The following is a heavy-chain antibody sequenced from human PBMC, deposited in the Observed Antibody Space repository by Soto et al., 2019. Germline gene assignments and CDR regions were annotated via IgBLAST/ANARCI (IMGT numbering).Heavy chain of an antibody. J-gene: IGHJ5*02. CDR2: IKSKADGETK. CDR1: GFTFSHAW. CDR3: AKVPIEYCTNGVCSRWFDP. Sequence: GGSLRLSCAASGFTFSHAWMSWVRQAPGKGLVWVGRIKSKADGETKDYGAPVRGRFTISRDDSKDTLYLQINSLRIEDTAVYYCAKVPIEYCTNGVCSRWFDPWCQGPLVTVSS. D-gene: IGHD2-8*01. V-gene: IGHV3-15*01.